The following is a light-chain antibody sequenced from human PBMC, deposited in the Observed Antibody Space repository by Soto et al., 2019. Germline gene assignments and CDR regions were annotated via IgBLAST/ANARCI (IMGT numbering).Light chain of an antibody. CDR1: QSISRW. Sequence: DIQMTQSPSTLSASVGDRVTITCRASQSISRWLAWYQKKPGKAPKLLIFDASSLDSGVPSRFSGSGSGTEFSLTIISLQPDDFATYYCQQYNSYSGYTFGQGTNLEIK. J-gene: IGKJ2*01. CDR3: QQYNSYSGYT. CDR2: DAS. V-gene: IGKV1-5*01.